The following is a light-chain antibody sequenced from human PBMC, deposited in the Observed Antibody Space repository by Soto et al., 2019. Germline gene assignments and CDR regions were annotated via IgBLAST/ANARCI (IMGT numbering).Light chain of an antibody. Sequence: IQMTQSPFPMSTSXIPHVTIAXXASQGISNYLAWYQQKPGKVPKLLIYAASTLQSGVPSRFSGSGSGTDFTLTISSLQPEDVATYYCQKYNSAPHTFGGGAKVDI. CDR1: QGISNY. V-gene: IGKV1-27*01. J-gene: IGKJ4*01. CDR3: QKYNSAPHT. CDR2: AAS.